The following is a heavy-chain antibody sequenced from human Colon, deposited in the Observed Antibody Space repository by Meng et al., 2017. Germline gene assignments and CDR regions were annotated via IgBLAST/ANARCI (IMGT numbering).Heavy chain of an antibody. V-gene: IGHV3-21*01. D-gene: IGHD6-19*01. CDR3: ARVGLRAGAGLGPIDT. CDR2: ITTGGTYI. Sequence: GESLKISCAASGFTFSKHSMNWVRQAPGKELEWVSSITTGGTYIYYADSVKGRFSISRDNAKNSLSLQMNSLRPEDTAVYFCARVGLRAGAGLGPIDTWGQGTLVTVSS. CDR1: GFTFSKHS. J-gene: IGHJ5*02.